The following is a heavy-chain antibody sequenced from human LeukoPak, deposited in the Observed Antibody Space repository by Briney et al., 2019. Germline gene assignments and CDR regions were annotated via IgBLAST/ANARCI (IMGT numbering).Heavy chain of an antibody. V-gene: IGHV4-4*07. Sequence: SETLSLTCTVSGGSISSYYWSWIRQPAGKGLEWIGRIYTSGSTNYNPSLKSRVTMSVDTSKNQFSLKLSSVTAPDTAVYYCARGLAGSKAEIQYSNHLYYYYYMDVWGKGTTVTVSS. CDR1: GGSISSYY. J-gene: IGHJ6*03. CDR3: ARGLAGSKAEIQYSNHLYYYYYMDV. CDR2: IYTSGST. D-gene: IGHD4-11*01.